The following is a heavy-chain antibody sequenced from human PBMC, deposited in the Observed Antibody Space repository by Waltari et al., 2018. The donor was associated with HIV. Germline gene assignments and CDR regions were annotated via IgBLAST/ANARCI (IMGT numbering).Heavy chain of an antibody. D-gene: IGHD6-13*01. CDR2: IIPIFGTA. J-gene: IGHJ6*02. CDR1: GSNFRSYS. CDR3: ARESIAAAGRGDYYYGMDV. V-gene: IGHV1-69*06. Sequence: ASGSNFRSYSISWLRQAPGQGPEWMGGIIPIFGTANYAQKFQGRVTFTADKSTSTAYMELSSLRSEDTAVYYCARESIAAAGRGDYYYGMDVWGQGTTVTVSS.